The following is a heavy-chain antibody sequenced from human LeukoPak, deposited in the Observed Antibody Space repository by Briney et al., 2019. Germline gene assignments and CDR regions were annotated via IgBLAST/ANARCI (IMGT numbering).Heavy chain of an antibody. CDR2: ISSGSSYI. D-gene: IGHD3-16*01. CDR3: ARSRRWGTPEGD. J-gene: IGHJ4*02. CDR1: GFTFSSYS. Sequence: PGGSLRLSCAASGFTFSSYSMNWVRQAPGKGLEWVSSISSGSSYIYYADSVKGRFTISRDNAKDSLYLQMNSLRAEDTAVYYCARSRRWGTPEGDWGQGTLVTVSS. V-gene: IGHV3-21*01.